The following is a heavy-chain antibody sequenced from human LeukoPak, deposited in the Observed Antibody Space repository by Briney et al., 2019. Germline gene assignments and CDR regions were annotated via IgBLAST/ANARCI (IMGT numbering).Heavy chain of an antibody. CDR2: ISGSGGST. CDR1: GFTFSSYA. CDR3: AGEYGAFDI. V-gene: IGHV3-23*01. D-gene: IGHD3-10*01. Sequence: GGSLRLSCAASGFTFSSYAMSWVRHAPGQGLEWVSAISGSGGSTYYADSVKSRLTISRDNSKNTLYLQMNSLRADDTAVYYCAGEYGAFDIWGQGTMVTVSS. J-gene: IGHJ3*02.